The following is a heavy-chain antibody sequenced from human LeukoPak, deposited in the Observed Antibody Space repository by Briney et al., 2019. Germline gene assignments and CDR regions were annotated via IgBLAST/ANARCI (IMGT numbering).Heavy chain of an antibody. Sequence: GGSLRLSCAASGFTFSSYAMSWVRQAPGKGLEWVSAISGSGGSTYYADSVKGRFTISRDNAKNSLYLQMNSLRAEDTAVYYCARDPYYYDSSGDPWGQGTLVTVSS. J-gene: IGHJ4*02. V-gene: IGHV3-23*01. D-gene: IGHD3-22*01. CDR2: ISGSGGST. CDR1: GFTFSSYA. CDR3: ARDPYYYDSSGDP.